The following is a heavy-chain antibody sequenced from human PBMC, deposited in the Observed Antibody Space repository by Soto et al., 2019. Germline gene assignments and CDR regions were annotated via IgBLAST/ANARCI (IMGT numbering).Heavy chain of an antibody. D-gene: IGHD3-3*01. CDR3: TTTPPRFLDICY. Sequence: EVQLVESGGGLVKPGGSLRLSCAASGFTFSNAWMSWVRQAPGKGLEWVGRIKSKTDGGKTDYAAPVKGRFTISRDDSKNTLYLQMNSLKTEDTAVYYCTTTPPRFLDICYWGQGTLVTVSS. V-gene: IGHV3-15*01. CDR2: IKSKTDGGKT. CDR1: GFTFSNAW. J-gene: IGHJ4*02.